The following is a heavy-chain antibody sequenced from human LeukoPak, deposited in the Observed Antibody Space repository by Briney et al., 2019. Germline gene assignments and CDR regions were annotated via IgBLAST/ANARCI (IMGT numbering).Heavy chain of an antibody. CDR3: ARGPGLGYCSGGSCYWFDP. J-gene: IGHJ5*02. Sequence: GASVKVSCKASGYTFTSYYMHWVRQAPGQGLEWMGIINPSGGSTSYPQKFQGRVTMTRDTSTSTVYMGMSSLISEDTAVYYCARGPGLGYCSGGSCYWFDPWGQGTLVTVSS. D-gene: IGHD2-15*01. CDR2: INPSGGST. V-gene: IGHV1-46*01. CDR1: GYTFTSYY.